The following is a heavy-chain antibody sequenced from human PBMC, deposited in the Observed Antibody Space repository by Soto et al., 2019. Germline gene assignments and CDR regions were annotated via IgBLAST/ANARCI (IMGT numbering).Heavy chain of an antibody. CDR3: TSPSEGIIFGY. V-gene: IGHV3-73*01. D-gene: IGHD1-20*01. CDR2: IRSKANSYAT. Sequence: GGSLRLSCAASGFTFSGSAMHWVRQASGKGLEWVGRIRSKANSYATAYAAAVKGRFTISRDDSKNTAYLQMNSLKTEDTAVYYCTSPSEGIIFGYWGQGTLVTVSS. J-gene: IGHJ4*02. CDR1: GFTFSGSA.